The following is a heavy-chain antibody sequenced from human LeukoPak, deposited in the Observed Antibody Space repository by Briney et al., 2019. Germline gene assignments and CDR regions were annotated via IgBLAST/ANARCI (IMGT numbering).Heavy chain of an antibody. J-gene: IGHJ5*02. Sequence: ASVKVSCKASGYTFTSYDINWVRQATGQGLEWMGWMNPNSGNTGYAQKFQGRVTMTRNTSISTAYMELSSLRSEDTAVYYCARETSDYYDSSGGRGENDPWGQGTLVTVSS. CDR2: MNPNSGNT. CDR3: ARETSDYYDSSGGRGENDP. CDR1: GYTFTSYD. D-gene: IGHD3-22*01. V-gene: IGHV1-8*01.